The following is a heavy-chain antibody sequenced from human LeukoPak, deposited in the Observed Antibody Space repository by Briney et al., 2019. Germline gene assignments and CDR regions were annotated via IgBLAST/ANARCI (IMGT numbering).Heavy chain of an antibody. V-gene: IGHV3-64D*09. J-gene: IGHJ4*02. CDR1: GFTFSSYP. CDR3: VKRTDDSSGYDY. CDR2: ISSDGGYT. D-gene: IGHD3-22*01. Sequence: PGGSLRLSCSASGFTFSSYPMHWVRQAPGKGLEYVSAISSDGGYTDYADSVKGRFTISRDNSKNTLYLQISSLRVEDTAVYYCVKRTDDSSGYDYWGQGTLVTVSS.